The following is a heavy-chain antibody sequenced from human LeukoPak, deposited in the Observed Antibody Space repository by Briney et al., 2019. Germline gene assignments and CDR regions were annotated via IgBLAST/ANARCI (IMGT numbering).Heavy chain of an antibody. CDR2: IFYNGNT. V-gene: IGHV4-59*01. Sequence: SETLSLTCSVSGGSINNYYWSWIRQPPGKGLESIGYIFYNGNTNYNPSLKSRVTISVDMSKNQFSLKLNSVTAADTAVYYCARATIVVVPAAIPGAFDIWGQGTMVTVSS. J-gene: IGHJ3*02. CDR3: ARATIVVVPAAIPGAFDI. D-gene: IGHD2-2*01. CDR1: GGSINNYY.